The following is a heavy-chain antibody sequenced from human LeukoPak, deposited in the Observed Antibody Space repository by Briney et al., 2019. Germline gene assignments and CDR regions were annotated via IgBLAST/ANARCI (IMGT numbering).Heavy chain of an antibody. CDR2: ISSNGGST. J-gene: IGHJ4*02. D-gene: IGHD5-12*01. V-gene: IGHV3-64*01. Sequence: GGSLRLSCAASGFTFSSYAMHWVRQAPGKGLEYVSAISSNGGSTYYANSVKGRFTISRDNSKNTLYLQMGSLRAGDMAVYYCARGRGYSGYDYWGQGTLVTVSS. CDR1: GFTFSSYA. CDR3: ARGRGYSGYDY.